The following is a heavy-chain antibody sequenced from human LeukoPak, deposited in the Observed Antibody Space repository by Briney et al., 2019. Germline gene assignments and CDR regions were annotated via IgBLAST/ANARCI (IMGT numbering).Heavy chain of an antibody. CDR1: GFTFSRKT. J-gene: IGHJ4*02. V-gene: IGHV3-21*01. CDR3: ARPLSDYYDSSFDC. Sequence: PGGSLRLSCAASGFTFSRKTMNWVRQAPGKGLEWVSSISGSSSYTYYADSVRGRFTISRDNAKNSLYLQMNSLRPEDTAVYYCARPLSDYYDSSFDCWGQGTLVTVSS. CDR2: ISGSSSYT. D-gene: IGHD3-22*01.